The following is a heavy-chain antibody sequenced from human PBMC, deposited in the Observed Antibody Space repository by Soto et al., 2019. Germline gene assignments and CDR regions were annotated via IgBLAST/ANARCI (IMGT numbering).Heavy chain of an antibody. V-gene: IGHV4-31*03. D-gene: IGHD3-9*01. CDR3: ARVDHRGYFAILTDY. CDR1: GDSLSSGGHY. Sequence: SETLSLTCTVSGDSLSSGGHYWSWIRQHPGKGLEWIGHIYDSVNTYYSPSLRSRVTISADMSKNQFSLNLRSVTAADTAVYYCARVDHRGYFAILTDYWGQGALVTVSS. CDR2: IYDSVNT. J-gene: IGHJ4*02.